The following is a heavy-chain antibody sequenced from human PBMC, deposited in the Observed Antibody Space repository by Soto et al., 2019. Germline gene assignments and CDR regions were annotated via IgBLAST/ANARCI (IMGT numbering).Heavy chain of an antibody. J-gene: IGHJ4*02. CDR3: ARESVSGTYRFDS. V-gene: IGHV4-4*07. CDR2: IHDTGRT. Sequence: QVQLQESGPGLLRPSETLSLTCTVSGDSLSTYYLSCIRQPAGERLEWIGRIHDTGRTNYNPSLKSRDTMSVDTSKNQFSLRVNSVTAADTPVYYCARESVSGTYRFDSWGQGTLVTVSS. CDR1: GDSLSTYY. D-gene: IGHD3-16*02.